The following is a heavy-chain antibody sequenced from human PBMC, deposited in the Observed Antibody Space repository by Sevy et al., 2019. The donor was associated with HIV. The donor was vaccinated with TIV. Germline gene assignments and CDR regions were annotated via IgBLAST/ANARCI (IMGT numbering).Heavy chain of an antibody. CDR2: TYYRSKWYN. Sequence: QSQTLSLTCAISGDSVSSNSAAWNWIRQSPSRGLEWLGRTYYRSKWYNDYAVSVKSRITINPDTSKNQFSLQLNSVTPEDTAVYYCARDTIGQVESGSYYYYYGMDVWGQGTTVTVSS. J-gene: IGHJ6*02. D-gene: IGHD1-26*01. CDR3: ARDTIGQVESGSYYYYYGMDV. CDR1: GDSVSSNSAA. V-gene: IGHV6-1*01.